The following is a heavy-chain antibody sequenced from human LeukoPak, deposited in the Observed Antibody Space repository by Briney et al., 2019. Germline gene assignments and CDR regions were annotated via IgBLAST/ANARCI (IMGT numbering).Heavy chain of an antibody. J-gene: IGHJ5*02. CDR1: GGSFSGYY. CDR3: ARGGMVFDP. CDR2: INHSGST. D-gene: IGHD2-8*01. V-gene: IGHV4-34*01. Sequence: PSETLSLTCAVYGGSFSGYYWSWIRQPPGKGLEWIGEINHSGSTNYIPSLRSRVTISVDTSKNQFSLKLSSVTAADTAVYYCARGGMVFDPWGQGTLVTVSS.